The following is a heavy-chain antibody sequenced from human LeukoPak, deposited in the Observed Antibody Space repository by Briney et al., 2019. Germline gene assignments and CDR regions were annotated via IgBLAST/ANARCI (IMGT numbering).Heavy chain of an antibody. CDR3: ARDPAYYYDSRSPEGVDY. D-gene: IGHD3-22*01. J-gene: IGHJ4*02. Sequence: TSVKVSCKASGYTFTSYYMHWVRQAPGQGLEWMGIINPSGGSTSYAQKFQGRVTMTRDTSTSTVYMELSSLRSEDTAVYYCARDPAYYYDSRSPEGVDYWGQGTLVTVSS. CDR2: INPSGGST. V-gene: IGHV1-46*01. CDR1: GYTFTSYY.